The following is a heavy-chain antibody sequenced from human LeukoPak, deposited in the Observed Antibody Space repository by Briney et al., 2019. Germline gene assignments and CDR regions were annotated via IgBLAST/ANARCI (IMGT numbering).Heavy chain of an antibody. D-gene: IGHD4-17*01. CDR3: TTAVTMRPSAFDI. CDR2: IKSKTDGGTT. J-gene: IGHJ3*02. Sequence: GRIKSKTDGGTTDYAAPVKGRFTISRDESNNTLYLQMNSPKTEDTAVYYCTTAVTMRPSAFDIWGQGTMVTVSS. V-gene: IGHV3-15*01.